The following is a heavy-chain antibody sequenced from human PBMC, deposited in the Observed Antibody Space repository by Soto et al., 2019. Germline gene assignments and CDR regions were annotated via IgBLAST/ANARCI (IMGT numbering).Heavy chain of an antibody. CDR2: IIPLLGIA. J-gene: IGHJ6*02. CDR3: ARGDTAMAATSPSRYYYGIDV. CDR1: GGTFSSYT. Sequence: QVQLVQSGTEVKKPGSSVKVSCKASGGTFSSYTISWVRQAPGQGLEWMGRIIPLLGIANYAQKFQGRVTITADKPTSTAYMALNRLRSEDTAVDYCARGDTAMAATSPSRYYYGIDVWGQGTTVTVSS. D-gene: IGHD5-18*01. V-gene: IGHV1-69*02.